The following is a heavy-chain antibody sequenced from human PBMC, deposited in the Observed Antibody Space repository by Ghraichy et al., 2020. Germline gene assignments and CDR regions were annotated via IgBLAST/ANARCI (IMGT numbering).Heavy chain of an antibody. Sequence: SQTLSLTCSVSGGSISSSSYFWGWLRQPPGKVLEWIGSIYYTGSTYYTPSLKSRVTISVDTSKNQFSLRVNSVTAADTAVYYCVSYSSTSYYYGLDVWGQGTTVTVSS. D-gene: IGHD6-13*01. CDR1: GGSISSSSYF. CDR2: IYYTGST. J-gene: IGHJ6*02. V-gene: IGHV4-39*01. CDR3: VSYSSTSYYYGLDV.